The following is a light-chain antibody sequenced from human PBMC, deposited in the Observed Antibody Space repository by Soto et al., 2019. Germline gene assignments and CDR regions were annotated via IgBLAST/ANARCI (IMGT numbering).Light chain of an antibody. J-gene: IGLJ1*01. Sequence: QSALTQPASVSRSPGQSITISCTGSSSDVGGYKFVSWYRQHPGKVPQLLIYEATKRPAGVSHRFSGSKSDNTASLTISGLQSEDEADYFCCSYAGRSIYVFGTGTRSPS. V-gene: IGLV2-23*01. CDR1: SSDVGGYKF. CDR2: EAT. CDR3: CSYAGRSIYV.